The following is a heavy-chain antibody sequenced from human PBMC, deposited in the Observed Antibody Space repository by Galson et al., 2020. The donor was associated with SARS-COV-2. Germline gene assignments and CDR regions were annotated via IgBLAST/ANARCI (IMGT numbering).Heavy chain of an antibody. CDR2: ISYDGSNK. V-gene: IGHV3-30-3*01. D-gene: IGHD3-3*01. Sequence: GSLRLSCAASGFTYSSYAIPWVRQAPGKGLEWVAVISYDGSNKYYADSVKGRFTISRDNSKNTLYLQMNSLRAEDTAVYYCARVFGVVIVRSYGMDVWGQGTTVTVSS. CDR3: ARVFGVVIVRSYGMDV. CDR1: GFTYSSYA. J-gene: IGHJ6*02.